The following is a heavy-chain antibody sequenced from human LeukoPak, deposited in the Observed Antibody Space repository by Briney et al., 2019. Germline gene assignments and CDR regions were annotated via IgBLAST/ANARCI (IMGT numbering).Heavy chain of an antibody. V-gene: IGHV4-4*07. CDR1: GGSISSYY. CDR2: IYTSGST. J-gene: IGHJ4*02. Sequence: SETLSLTCTVSGGSISSYYWSWIRQPAGKGLEWIGRIYTSGSTNYNPSLKSRVTISVDKSKNQFSLKPSSVTAADTAVYYCARDPVLNYYDSSGREDYWGQGTLVTVSS. CDR3: ARDPVLNYYDSSGREDY. D-gene: IGHD3-22*01.